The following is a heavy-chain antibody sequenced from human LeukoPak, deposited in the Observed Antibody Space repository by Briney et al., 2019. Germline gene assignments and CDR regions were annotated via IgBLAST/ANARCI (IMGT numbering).Heavy chain of an antibody. CDR3: ATSRGVVQSSLFDY. CDR2: FDPEDGET. Sequence: ASVKVSCKVSGYTLTELSMHWVRQAPGKGLEWMGGFDPEDGETIYAQKFQGRVTMTEDTSTDTAYMELSSLRSEDTAVYYCATSRGVVQSSLFDYWGQGTLVTVSS. CDR1: GYTLTELS. D-gene: IGHD2-2*01. V-gene: IGHV1-24*01. J-gene: IGHJ4*02.